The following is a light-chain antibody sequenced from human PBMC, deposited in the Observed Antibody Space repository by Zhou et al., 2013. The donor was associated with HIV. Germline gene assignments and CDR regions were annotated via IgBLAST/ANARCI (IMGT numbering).Light chain of an antibody. CDR2: DAS. V-gene: IGKV3-11*01. Sequence: EIVLTQSPATLSLSPGERATLSCRASQSVNSYLAWYQQKPGQAPRLLIYDASNRATGIPARFSGSGSGTDFTLTISRLEPEDFAVYYCQQYGSSSLTFGGGTKVEIK. CDR1: QSVNSY. CDR3: QQYGSSSLT. J-gene: IGKJ4*01.